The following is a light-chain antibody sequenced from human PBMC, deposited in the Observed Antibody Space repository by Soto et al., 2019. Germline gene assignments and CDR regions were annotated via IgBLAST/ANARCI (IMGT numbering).Light chain of an antibody. CDR2: ENH. CDR1: STNIGTNY. CDR3: GTWDSSLSAGV. Sequence: QSVLTQPPSVSAAPGQKVTVSCSGSSTNIGTNYVSWYQQLPGTAPKLLIYENHKRPSGIPDRFSGSKSGTSATLGITGLQTGDEADYYCGTWDSSLSAGVFGGGTQLTVL. J-gene: IGLJ2*01. V-gene: IGLV1-51*02.